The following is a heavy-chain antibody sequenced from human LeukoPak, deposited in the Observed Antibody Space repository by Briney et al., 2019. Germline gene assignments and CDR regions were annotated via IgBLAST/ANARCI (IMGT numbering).Heavy chain of an antibody. CDR3: ARGYYYDSSGYYLDY. J-gene: IGHJ4*02. CDR2: IKLDGSEK. CDR1: GFTFGKYW. D-gene: IGHD3-22*01. Sequence: GGSLRLSCVASGFTFGKYWMSWVRQAPGKGLEWVANIKLDGSEKNYVDSVKGRFTISRDNTKNSLYLQMNSLRVEDTAVYYCARGYYYDSSGYYLDYWGQGTLVTVSS. V-gene: IGHV3-7*03.